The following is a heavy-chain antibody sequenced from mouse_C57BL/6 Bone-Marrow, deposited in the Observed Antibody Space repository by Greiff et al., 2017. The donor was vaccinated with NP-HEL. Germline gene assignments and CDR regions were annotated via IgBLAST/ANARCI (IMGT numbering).Heavy chain of an antibody. D-gene: IGHD1-1*01. CDR1: GYTFTDYE. CDR3: TKYYYVFDY. CDR2: IDPETGGT. V-gene: IGHV1-15*01. Sequence: QVQLQQSGAELVRPGASVTLSCKASGYTFTDYEMHWVKQTPVHGLEWIGAIDPETGGTAYNQKFKGKAILTADKSSSTAYMELRSLTSEDSAVYYCTKYYYVFDYWGQGTTLTVSS. J-gene: IGHJ2*01.